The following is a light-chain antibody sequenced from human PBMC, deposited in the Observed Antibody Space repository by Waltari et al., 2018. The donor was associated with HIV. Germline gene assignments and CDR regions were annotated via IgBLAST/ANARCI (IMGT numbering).Light chain of an antibody. CDR2: GAS. V-gene: IGKV1-27*01. J-gene: IGKJ5*01. CDR3: QNYDSAPVA. CDR1: RDISND. Sequence: DIQMFQAPSTLSAYVGHRITITCRASRDISNDLAWYQQKSGEVPKLLIYGASTLRSGVSSRFRGSGSGTEFTLTINGLQPEDVASYYCQNYDSAPVAFGQGTRLEI.